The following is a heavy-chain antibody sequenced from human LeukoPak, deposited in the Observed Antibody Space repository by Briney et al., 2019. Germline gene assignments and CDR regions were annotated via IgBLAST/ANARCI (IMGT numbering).Heavy chain of an antibody. Sequence: GGSLRLSCAASGFTFNIYTMNWVRQAPGKGLEWVSYISSRSGTIYYADSVKGRFTISRDNAKNSLYLQMNSLRDEDTAVYYCARVDIRSSGCFDCWGQGTLVTVSS. V-gene: IGHV3-48*02. J-gene: IGHJ4*02. D-gene: IGHD6-19*01. CDR1: GFTFNIYT. CDR3: ARVDIRSSGCFDC. CDR2: ISSRSGTI.